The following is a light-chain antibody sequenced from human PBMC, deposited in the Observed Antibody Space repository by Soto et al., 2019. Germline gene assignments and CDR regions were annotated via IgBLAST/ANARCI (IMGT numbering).Light chain of an antibody. Sequence: DIQMTQSPSTLSASVGDRVTITCRASQSISSWLAWYQQKPGKAPKLLIYDASSLESGIPSRFSGSGPGTEFTLTISSLHADALATYYCQQYNSYSPLTFGGGTQVQIK. CDR1: QSISSW. CDR3: QQYNSYSPLT. V-gene: IGKV1-5*01. J-gene: IGKJ4*01. CDR2: DAS.